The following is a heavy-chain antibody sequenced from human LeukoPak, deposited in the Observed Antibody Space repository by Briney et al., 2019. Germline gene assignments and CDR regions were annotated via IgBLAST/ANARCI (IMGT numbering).Heavy chain of an antibody. CDR3: ARDGVFGYYDRGGSLRTYYYMDV. J-gene: IGHJ6*03. CDR1: GYTFTSYD. CDR2: MNPNSGNT. Sequence: ASVKVSCKASGYTFTSYDINWVRQATGQGLEWMGWMNPNSGNTGYAQKFQGRVTMTRNTSISTAYMELSSLRSEDTALYYCARDGVFGYYDRGGSLRTYYYMDVWGKGTTVTVSS. D-gene: IGHD3-22*01. V-gene: IGHV1-8*01.